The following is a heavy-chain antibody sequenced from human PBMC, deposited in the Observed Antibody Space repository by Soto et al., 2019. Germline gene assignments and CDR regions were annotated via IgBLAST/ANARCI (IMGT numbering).Heavy chain of an antibody. CDR2: IVVGSGST. Sequence: SVKVSCKASGFTFTSSAVQWVRQARGQRLEWIGWIVVGSGSTNYAQKFQERVTITRDMSTSTAYMELSSLRSEDTAVYYCAAGVDSSGYYYVGAPYYYYGIDVWGQGTTVTVSS. CDR3: AAGVDSSGYYYVGAPYYYYGIDV. V-gene: IGHV1-58*01. CDR1: GFTFTSSA. J-gene: IGHJ6*02. D-gene: IGHD3-22*01.